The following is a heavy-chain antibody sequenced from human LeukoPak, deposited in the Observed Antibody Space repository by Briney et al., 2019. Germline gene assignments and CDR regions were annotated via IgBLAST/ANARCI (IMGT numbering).Heavy chain of an antibody. D-gene: IGHD6-6*01. J-gene: IGHJ4*02. CDR3: ARGSSSSGFDY. Sequence: ASVKVSCKASGYTFTSYYMHWVRQAPGQGLEWMGIINPSGGSTSYAQKFQGRVTMTRDTSISTAYMELSRLRSDDTAVYYCARGSSSSGFDYWGQGTLVTVSS. CDR2: INPSGGST. V-gene: IGHV1-46*01. CDR1: GYTFTSYY.